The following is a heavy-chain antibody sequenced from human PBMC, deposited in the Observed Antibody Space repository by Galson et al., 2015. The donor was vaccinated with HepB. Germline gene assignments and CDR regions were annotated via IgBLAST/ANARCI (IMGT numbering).Heavy chain of an antibody. Sequence: SVKVSCKASGGTFSSYAISWVRQAPGQGLEWMGGIIPIFGTANYAQKFQGRVTITADESTSTAYMELSSLRSEDTAVYYCAGWAMLRYYGSGSYSAFDYWGQGTLVTVSS. CDR2: IIPIFGTA. CDR3: AGWAMLRYYGSGSYSAFDY. V-gene: IGHV1-69*13. D-gene: IGHD3-10*01. J-gene: IGHJ4*02. CDR1: GGTFSSYA.